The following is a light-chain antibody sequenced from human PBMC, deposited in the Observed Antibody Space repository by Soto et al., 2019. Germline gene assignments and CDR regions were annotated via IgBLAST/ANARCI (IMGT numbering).Light chain of an antibody. CDR3: QQYNNWPS. Sequence: EIVMTQSPATLSVSPGERATLSCRASQSISGNLAWYQQKPGQAPRLLIYGASTRATGIPARFSGSGSGTEFTLTISSLQSEDSAVYSCQQYNNWPSFGGGTKVEIK. J-gene: IGKJ4*01. CDR1: QSISGN. CDR2: GAS. V-gene: IGKV3-15*01.